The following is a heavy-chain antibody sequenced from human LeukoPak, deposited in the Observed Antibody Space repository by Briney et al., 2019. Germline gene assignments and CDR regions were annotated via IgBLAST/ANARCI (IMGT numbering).Heavy chain of an antibody. CDR1: GGSISSSSYY. D-gene: IGHD1-26*01. CDR3: AKGSPVGDS. CDR2: IDYSGIT. Sequence: SETLSLTCTVSGGSISSSSYYWGWIRQTPGKGLEWIGSIDYSGITYYNPSLKSRVTISVDTSKNQFSLKLSSVTAADTAVYYCAKGSPVGDSWGQGTLVTVAS. J-gene: IGHJ4*02. V-gene: IGHV4-39*07.